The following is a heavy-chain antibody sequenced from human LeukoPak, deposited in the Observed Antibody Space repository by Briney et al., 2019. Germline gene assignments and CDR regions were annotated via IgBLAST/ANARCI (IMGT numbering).Heavy chain of an antibody. CDR2: IYTSGST. D-gene: IGHD2-15*01. Sequence: SETLSLTCTVSGVSISSYYWSWIRQPAGKGLEWIGRIYTSGSTNYNPSLKSRVTMSVDTSKNQFSLKLSSVTAADTAVYYCARGGYCSGGSCYPYYFDYWGQGTLVTVSS. CDR1: GVSISSYY. CDR3: ARGGYCSGGSCYPYYFDY. V-gene: IGHV4-4*07. J-gene: IGHJ4*02.